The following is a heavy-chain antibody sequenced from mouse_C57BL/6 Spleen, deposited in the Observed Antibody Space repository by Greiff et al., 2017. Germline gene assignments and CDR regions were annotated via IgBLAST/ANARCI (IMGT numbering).Heavy chain of an antibody. CDR2: IWRGGST. CDR1: GFSLTSYG. J-gene: IGHJ4*01. CDR3: AKNEDWDGGYAMDY. V-gene: IGHV2-5*01. Sequence: VQLKESGPGLVQPSQTLSITCTVSGFSLTSYGVHWVRQSPGKGLEWLGVIWRGGSTDYNAAFMSRLSITKDNSKSQVFFKMNSLQADDTAIYYCAKNEDWDGGYAMDYWGQGTSVTVSS. D-gene: IGHD4-1*01.